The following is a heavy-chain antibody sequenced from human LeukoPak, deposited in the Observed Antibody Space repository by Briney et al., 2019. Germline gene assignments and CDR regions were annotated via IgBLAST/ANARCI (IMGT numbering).Heavy chain of an antibody. CDR1: GYTFTSYG. V-gene: IGHV1-18*01. CDR3: ARGSRRDGYNTLVDS. J-gene: IGHJ4*02. CDR2: ISAYNGNT. D-gene: IGHD5-24*01. Sequence: ASVKVSCKASGYTFTSYGISWVRQAPGQGLEWMGWISAYNGNTNYAQKLQGRVTMTTDTSTSTAYMELRSLRSDDTAVYYCARGSRRDGYNTLVDSWGQGTLVTVSS.